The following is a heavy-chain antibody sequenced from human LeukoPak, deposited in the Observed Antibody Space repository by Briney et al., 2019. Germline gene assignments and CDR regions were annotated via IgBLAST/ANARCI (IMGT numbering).Heavy chain of an antibody. J-gene: IGHJ4*02. CDR1: GFNFRSFI. V-gene: IGHV3-21*01. D-gene: IGHD6-13*01. CDR2: ITGTSNYR. CDR3: AKNLAAAGTFDY. Sequence: GGSLRLSCAASGFNFRSFIMNWVRQAPGKGLEWVSSITGTSNYRYYSVSVKGRFTISRDNARNSLYLQMNGLRVEDTAVYYCAKNLAAAGTFDYWGQGTLVTVSS.